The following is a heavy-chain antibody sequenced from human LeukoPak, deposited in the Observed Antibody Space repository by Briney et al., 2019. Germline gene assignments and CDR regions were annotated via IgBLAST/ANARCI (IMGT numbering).Heavy chain of an antibody. CDR1: GGSISSGGYY. D-gene: IGHD6-13*01. V-gene: IGHV4-31*03. Sequence: SQTLSLTCTVSGGSISSGGYYWSWIRQHPGKGLEWIEYIYYSGSTYYNPSLKSRVTISVDTSKNQFSLKLSSVTAADTAVYYCARGEGGIAAAGLHLDYWGQGTLVTVSS. J-gene: IGHJ4*02. CDR2: IYYSGST. CDR3: ARGEGGIAAAGLHLDY.